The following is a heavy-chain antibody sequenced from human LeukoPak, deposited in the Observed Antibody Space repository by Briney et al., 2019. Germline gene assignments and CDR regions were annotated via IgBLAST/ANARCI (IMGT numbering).Heavy chain of an antibody. CDR1: GFTVSSYW. Sequence: GGSLRLSCAASGFTVSSYWMSWVRPAPGKGLEWEANIKQDGSEQYYVDSVMGRFTISRDNAKNSLYLQMNSLRAEDTAVYYCARITNGVWYRFFDYWGQGTLVTVSS. CDR2: IKQDGSEQ. CDR3: ARITNGVWYRFFDY. D-gene: IGHD2-8*01. J-gene: IGHJ4*02. V-gene: IGHV3-7*02.